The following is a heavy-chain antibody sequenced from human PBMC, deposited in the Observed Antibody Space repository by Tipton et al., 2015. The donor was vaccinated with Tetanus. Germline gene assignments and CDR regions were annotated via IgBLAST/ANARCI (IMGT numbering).Heavy chain of an antibody. CDR1: GYTFTHYG. D-gene: IGHD6-19*01. V-gene: IGHV1-18*01. J-gene: IGHJ6*02. Sequence: QLVQSGAEVKKPGALVKVSCKASGYTFTHYGISWVRQAPGQGLEWVGWITPFTGDTEYAQNLQDRLILTTDTSTATAYVEVRSLTSDDTAVYYCARDRAVPVQAYGTDVWGQGTSVTVSS. CDR3: ARDRAVPVQAYGTDV. CDR2: ITPFTGDT.